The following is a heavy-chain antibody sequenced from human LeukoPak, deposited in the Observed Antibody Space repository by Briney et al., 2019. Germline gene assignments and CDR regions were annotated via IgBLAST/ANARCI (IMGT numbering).Heavy chain of an antibody. CDR1: GFTFSSYA. D-gene: IGHD1-1*01. Sequence: GGSLRLSCAASGFTFSSYAMHWVRQAPGKGLEWVAVISYDGSNKYYADSVKGRFTISRDNSKNTLYLQMNSLRAEDTAVYYCARWRQLGYYFGYWGQGTLVTVSS. CDR2: ISYDGSNK. V-gene: IGHV3-30-3*01. CDR3: ARWRQLGYYFGY. J-gene: IGHJ4*02.